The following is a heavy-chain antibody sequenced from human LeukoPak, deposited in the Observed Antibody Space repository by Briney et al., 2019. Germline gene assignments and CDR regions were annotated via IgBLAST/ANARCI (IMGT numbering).Heavy chain of an antibody. D-gene: IGHD6-13*01. CDR3: ARVAAAGTRGWYYYYYMDV. CDR1: GYTFTSYG. CDR2: ISAYNGNT. V-gene: IGHV1-18*01. J-gene: IGHJ6*03. Sequence: ASVKVSCKASGYTFTSYGISWARQAPGQGLEWMGWISAYNGNTNYAQKLQGRVTMTTDTSTSTAYMELRSLRSDDTAVYYCARVAAAGTRGWYYYYYMDVWGKGTTVTISS.